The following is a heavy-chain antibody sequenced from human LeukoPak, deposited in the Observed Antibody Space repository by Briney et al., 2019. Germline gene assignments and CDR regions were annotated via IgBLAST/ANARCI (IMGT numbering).Heavy chain of an antibody. J-gene: IGHJ4*02. V-gene: IGHV4-39*07. CDR2: IYYSGTT. CDR1: GGSISSGSYY. CDR3: ARVPTVTFFDY. Sequence: SETLSLTCTVSGGSISSGSYYWVWIRQPPGKGLEWIGTIYYSGTTYYNPSLKSRVTISVDTSKNQFSLKLSSVTAADTAVYYCARVPTVTFFDYWGQGTLVTVSS. D-gene: IGHD4-17*01.